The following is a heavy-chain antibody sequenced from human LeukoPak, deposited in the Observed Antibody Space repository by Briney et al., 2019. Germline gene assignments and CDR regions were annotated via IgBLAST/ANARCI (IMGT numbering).Heavy chain of an antibody. J-gene: IGHJ4*02. D-gene: IGHD3-22*01. CDR2: ISGSGGST. V-gene: IGHV3-23*01. CDR1: GFTFSSYA. CDR3: AKETAIVVVTYYFDY. Sequence: GGSLRLSCAASGFTFSSYAMSWVRQAPGKGLEWVSAISGSGGSTYYADSVKGRFTISRDNSKNTLYLQMNSLRAEDTAVYYCAKETAIVVVTYYFDYWGQGTLSPSPQ.